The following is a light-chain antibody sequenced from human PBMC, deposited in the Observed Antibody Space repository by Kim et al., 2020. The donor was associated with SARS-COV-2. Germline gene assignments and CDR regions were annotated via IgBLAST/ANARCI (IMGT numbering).Light chain of an antibody. J-gene: IGLJ1*01. V-gene: IGLV2-11*01. CDR1: TSDVGAYIY. CDR3: CSFAGTAYV. CDR2: DVT. Sequence: PGQSVTISCTGTTSDVGAYIYVSWYQHHPGTAPKLMLYDVTVRPSGVPDRFSGSKSGNTASLTISGLQAEDEADYYCCSFAGTAYVFGIGTKVTVL.